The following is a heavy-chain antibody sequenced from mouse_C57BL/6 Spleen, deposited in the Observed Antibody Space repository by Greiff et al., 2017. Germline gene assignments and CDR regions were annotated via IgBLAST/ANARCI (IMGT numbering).Heavy chain of an antibody. Sequence: VQRVESGPELVKPGASVKISCKASGYTFTDYYINWVKQRPGQGLEWIGWIFPGSGSTYYNEKFKGKATLTVDKSSSTAYMLLSSLTSEDSAVYFCASDDYLYYFDYWGQGTTLTVSS. V-gene: IGHV1-75*01. CDR1: GYTFTDYY. D-gene: IGHD2-3*01. CDR2: IFPGSGST. CDR3: ASDDYLYYFDY. J-gene: IGHJ2*01.